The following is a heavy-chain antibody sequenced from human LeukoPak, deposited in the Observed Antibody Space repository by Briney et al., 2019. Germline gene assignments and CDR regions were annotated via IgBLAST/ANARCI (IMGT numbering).Heavy chain of an antibody. CDR1: GFTVSSNY. CDR3: ARGLGGDCFDY. CDR2: IYSGGST. V-gene: IGHV3-66*01. Sequence: GGSLRLSCAASGFTVSSNYMSWVRQAPGKGLEWVSVIYSGGSTYYADSVKGRFTISRDNSKNTLYLQMNGLRAEDTAVYYCARGLGGDCFDYWGQGTLVTVSS. J-gene: IGHJ4*02. D-gene: IGHD2-21*02.